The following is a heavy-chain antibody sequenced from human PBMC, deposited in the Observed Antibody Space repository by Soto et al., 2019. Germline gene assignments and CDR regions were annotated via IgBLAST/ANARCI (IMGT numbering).Heavy chain of an antibody. CDR3: ARHTYYDILTGPDAFDI. Sequence: SETLSLTCTVSGGSLNSGDYYWSWIRQPPGKGLEWMGYIYYSGSTYYNPSLKSRVTISVDTSKNQFSLKLSSVTAADTAVYYCARHTYYDILTGPDAFDIWGQGTMVTVSS. V-gene: IGHV4-30-4*01. CDR2: IYYSGST. D-gene: IGHD3-9*01. J-gene: IGHJ3*02. CDR1: GGSLNSGDYY.